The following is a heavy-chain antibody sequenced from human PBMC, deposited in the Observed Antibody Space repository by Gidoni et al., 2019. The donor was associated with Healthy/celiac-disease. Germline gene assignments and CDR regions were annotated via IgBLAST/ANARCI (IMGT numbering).Heavy chain of an antibody. CDR2: IYYSGST. Sequence: QVQLQESGPGLVKPSETLSLTCTVSGGSISSYYWSWIRQPPGKGLEWIGYIYYSGSTNYNPSLKSRVTISVDTSKNQFSLKLSSVTAADTAVYYCARAQLGIYYYYGMDVWGQGTTVTVSS. J-gene: IGHJ6*02. CDR3: ARAQLGIYYYYGMDV. V-gene: IGHV4-59*01. CDR1: GGSISSYY. D-gene: IGHD7-27*01.